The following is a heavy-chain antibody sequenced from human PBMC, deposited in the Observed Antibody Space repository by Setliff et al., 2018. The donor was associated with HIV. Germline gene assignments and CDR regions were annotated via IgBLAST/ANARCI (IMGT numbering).Heavy chain of an antibody. J-gene: IGHJ4*02. V-gene: IGHV7-4-1*02. CDR2: INTNTGNP. CDR1: GYTYTNYA. D-gene: IGHD2-21*01. Sequence: ASVKVSCKTSGYTYTNYALNWVRQAPGQGLEWMGWINTNTGNPTYAQGFTGRFVFSLDTSVSTAYLQTSSLKAEDSAIYYCARVSDTGVDPQTHRDYWGQGTPVTVSS. CDR3: ARVSDTGVDPQTHRDY.